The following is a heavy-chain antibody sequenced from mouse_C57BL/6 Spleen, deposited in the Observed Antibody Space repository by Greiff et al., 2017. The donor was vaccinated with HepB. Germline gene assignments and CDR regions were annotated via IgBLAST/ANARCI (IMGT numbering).Heavy chain of an antibody. CDR2: ISSGSSTI. Sequence: EVQGVESGGGLVKPGGSLKLSCAASGFTFSDYGMHWVRQAPEKGLEWVAYISSGSSTIYYADTVKGRFTISRDNAKNTLFLQMTSLRSEDTAMYYCARPSPSALYYAMDYWGQGTSVTVSS. J-gene: IGHJ4*01. CDR1: GFTFSDYG. CDR3: ARPSPSALYYAMDY. V-gene: IGHV5-17*01. D-gene: IGHD2-10*02.